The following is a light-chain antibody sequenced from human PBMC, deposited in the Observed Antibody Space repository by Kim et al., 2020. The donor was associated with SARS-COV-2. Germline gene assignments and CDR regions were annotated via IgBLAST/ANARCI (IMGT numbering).Light chain of an antibody. J-gene: IGLJ3*02. CDR2: DVS. V-gene: IGLV2-14*03. CDR1: SSDVGGHNY. Sequence: GQSITISCPGTSSDVGGHNYVCWYQQHPGTAPKLMIYDVSSRPSGVSNRFSGSKSGNTASLTISGLQAEDEADYYCSSYTSSSTWVFGGGTQLTVL. CDR3: SSYTSSSTWV.